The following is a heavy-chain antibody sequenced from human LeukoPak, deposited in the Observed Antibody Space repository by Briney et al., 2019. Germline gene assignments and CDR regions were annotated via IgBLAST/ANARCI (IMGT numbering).Heavy chain of an antibody. V-gene: IGHV1-18*01. Sequence: ASVKVSCKASGYTFTSYGISWVRQAPGQGLEWMGWISAYNGNTNYAGAFQGRVTMTTDTSTNTAYMELRSLRSDDTAVYYCARVQGYYYHYLDVWGKGTTVTVSS. CDR3: ARVQGYYYHYLDV. CDR1: GYTFTSYG. CDR2: ISAYNGNT. J-gene: IGHJ6*03.